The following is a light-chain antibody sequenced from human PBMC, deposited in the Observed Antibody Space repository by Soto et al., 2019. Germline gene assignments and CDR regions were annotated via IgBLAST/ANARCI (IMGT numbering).Light chain of an antibody. V-gene: IGLV2-8*01. Sequence: QSALTQPPSASGSPGQSVTISCTGTSSDVGGYNYVSWYQHHPGKAPKLMIYEVSKRPSGVPDRFSGSKSGNTASLTVSGLQAEDEADYYCQSYDSALSALYVFGTGTKLTVL. CDR2: EVS. CDR1: SSDVGGYNY. J-gene: IGLJ1*01. CDR3: QSYDSALSALYV.